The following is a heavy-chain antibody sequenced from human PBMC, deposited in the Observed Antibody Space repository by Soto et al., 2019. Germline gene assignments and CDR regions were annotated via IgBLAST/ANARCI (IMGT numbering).Heavy chain of an antibody. CDR1: SGSIRSYD. Sequence: PXETLSLSVTVSSGSIRSYDWSWIRQPPGKGLEWIGYIYYSGSTNYTPSLKSRVTISVDTSKNQFSLKLSSVTAADTAVYYCARELLSLKYFDDWGQGTLVTVSS. CDR2: IYYSGST. V-gene: IGHV4-59*01. J-gene: IGHJ4*02. CDR3: ARELLSLKYFDD. D-gene: IGHD2-15*01.